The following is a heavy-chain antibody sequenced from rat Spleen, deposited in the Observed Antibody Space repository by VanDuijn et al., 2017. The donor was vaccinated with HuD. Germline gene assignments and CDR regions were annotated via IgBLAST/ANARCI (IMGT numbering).Heavy chain of an antibody. D-gene: IGHD1-9*01. Sequence: EVQLVESGGGLVQPGRSLKLSCAVSGFTFSDYTMAWVRQAPKKGLEWVATISYDGSSTYYRDSVKGRFTISRDNAKSTLYLQMDSLRSEDTATYYCATPYTYYGYTYWGQGVMVTVAS. CDR1: GFTFSDYT. V-gene: IGHV5S10*01. J-gene: IGHJ2*01. CDR3: ATPYTYYGYTY. CDR2: ISYDGSST.